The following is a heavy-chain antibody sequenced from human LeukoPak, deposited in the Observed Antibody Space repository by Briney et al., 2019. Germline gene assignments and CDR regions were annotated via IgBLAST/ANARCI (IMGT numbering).Heavy chain of an antibody. Sequence: ASVKVSCKASGYTFTSYGISWVRQAPGQGLEWMGWISANNGNTNYAQKFQGRVTMTTDTSTSTGYMELRSLRSDDTAVYYCARGLYYDFWSGYSFDYWGQGTLVTVSS. CDR2: ISANNGNT. V-gene: IGHV1-18*01. J-gene: IGHJ4*02. CDR1: GYTFTSYG. CDR3: ARGLYYDFWSGYSFDY. D-gene: IGHD3-3*01.